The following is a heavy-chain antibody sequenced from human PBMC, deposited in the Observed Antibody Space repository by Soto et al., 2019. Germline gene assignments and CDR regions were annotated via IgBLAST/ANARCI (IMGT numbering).Heavy chain of an antibody. CDR3: ARLGLDYSTSSHDAFHI. D-gene: IGHD6-6*01. Sequence: GESLKISCKTSGFAFSNYWVGWVRQMPGKGFEWMGITYPGDSATKYSPSFEGQVTISADKSSSTAYLQWSSLKASDTAMYYCARLGLDYSTSSHDAFHIWGQGILVTVSS. J-gene: IGHJ3*02. V-gene: IGHV5-51*01. CDR2: TYPGDSAT. CDR1: GFAFSNYW.